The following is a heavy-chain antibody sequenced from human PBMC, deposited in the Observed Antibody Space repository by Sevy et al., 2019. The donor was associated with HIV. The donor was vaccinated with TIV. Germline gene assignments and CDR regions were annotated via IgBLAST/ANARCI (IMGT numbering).Heavy chain of an antibody. CDR3: ARGPRGNYVFDY. J-gene: IGHJ4*02. Sequence: QLGGSLRLSCTASGFTFGDYAMSWFRQAPGKGLEWVGFIRSKGYGGTTEYAASVKGRFTISRDDSKSIAYVQMNSLKTEDTAVYYCARGPRGNYVFDYWGQGTLVTVSS. CDR2: IRSKGYGGTT. V-gene: IGHV3-49*03. CDR1: GFTFGDYA. D-gene: IGHD4-4*01.